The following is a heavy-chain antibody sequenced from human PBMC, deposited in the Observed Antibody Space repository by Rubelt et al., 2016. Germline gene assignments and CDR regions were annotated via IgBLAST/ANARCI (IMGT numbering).Heavy chain of an antibody. D-gene: IGHD5-12*01. Sequence: NAGNGNTKYSQKFQGRVTNTRDTSANTAYMELTSLRSEDTAVYYCARSVDIVATDQWFDPWGQGTLVTVSS. J-gene: IGHJ5*02. CDR2: NAGNGNT. V-gene: IGHV1-3*01. CDR3: ARSVDIVATDQWFDP.